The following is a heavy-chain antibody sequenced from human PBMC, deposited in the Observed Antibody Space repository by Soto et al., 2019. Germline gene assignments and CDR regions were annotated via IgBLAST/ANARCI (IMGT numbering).Heavy chain of an antibody. CDR1: GGSISSYY. J-gene: IGHJ5*02. D-gene: IGHD6-6*01. CDR3: ARGRIAARNNWFDP. Sequence: QVQLQESGPGLVKPSETLSLTCTVSGGSISSYYWSWIRQPPGKGLEWIGYIYYSGSTNYNPSLQSRVTRSVDTSKNQFSLKLSSVTAADTAVYYCARGRIAARNNWFDPWGQGTLVTVSS. V-gene: IGHV4-59*01. CDR2: IYYSGST.